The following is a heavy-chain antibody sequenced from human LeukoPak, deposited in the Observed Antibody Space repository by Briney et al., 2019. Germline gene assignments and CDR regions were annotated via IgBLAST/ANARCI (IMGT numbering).Heavy chain of an antibody. Sequence: ASVKVSCEASGGTFSSYAISWVRQAPGQGLEWMGGIIPIFGTANYAQKFQGRVTITADESTSTAYMELSSLRSEDTAVYYCARDHFSGSHNYYYYGMDVWGQGTTVTVSS. J-gene: IGHJ6*02. CDR2: IIPIFGTA. CDR1: GGTFSSYA. CDR3: ARDHFSGSHNYYYYGMDV. V-gene: IGHV1-69*13. D-gene: IGHD1-26*01.